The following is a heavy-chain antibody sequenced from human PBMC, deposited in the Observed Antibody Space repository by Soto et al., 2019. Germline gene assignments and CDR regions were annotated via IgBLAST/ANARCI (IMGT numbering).Heavy chain of an antibody. Sequence: QVQLQQWGAGLLKPSETLSLTCDVYGGSFSGYYWTWIRQPPGKGLEWIGEMNRSGGINYNPSLKSRVTISVDTSKNQFSLKLSSVTAADTAVYYCARARRTVPFDYWGQGTLVTVSS. CDR2: MNRSGGI. CDR3: ARARRTVPFDY. D-gene: IGHD4-17*01. CDR1: GGSFSGYY. V-gene: IGHV4-34*01. J-gene: IGHJ4*02.